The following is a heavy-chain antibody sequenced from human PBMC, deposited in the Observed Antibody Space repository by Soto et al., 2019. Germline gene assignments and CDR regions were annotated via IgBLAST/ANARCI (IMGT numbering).Heavy chain of an antibody. J-gene: IGHJ6*02. V-gene: IGHV3-74*01. CDR2: INSDGSST. CDR3: ARADGGRYYYYYYGLDV. Sequence: DGFRKTKGKGLVWVSRINSDGSSTSYADSVKGRFTISRDNAKDTLYLQMNSLRAEDTAVYYCARADGGRYYYYYYGLDVRGQGPMVTVSS. D-gene: IGHD1-26*01.